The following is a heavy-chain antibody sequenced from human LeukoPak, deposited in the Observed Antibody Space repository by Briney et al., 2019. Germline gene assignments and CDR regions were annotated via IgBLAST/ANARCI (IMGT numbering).Heavy chain of an antibody. CDR3: ARSMVRGVLPY. CDR2: VSNEAENTR. CDR1: GFTFSNAW. D-gene: IGHD3-10*01. J-gene: IGHJ4*02. V-gene: IGHV3-30*03. Sequence: GGSLRLSCAASGFTFSNAWMSWVRQAPGKGLEWVAVVSNEAENTRHYVDSVKGRFTISRDNSKNTVYLQMDSLRAEDTAVYYCARSMVRGVLPYWGQGTLVTVSS.